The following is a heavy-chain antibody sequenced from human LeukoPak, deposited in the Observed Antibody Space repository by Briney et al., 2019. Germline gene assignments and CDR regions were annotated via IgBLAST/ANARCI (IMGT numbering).Heavy chain of an antibody. V-gene: IGHV3-66*01. CDR1: GLTVSTNY. D-gene: IGHD5-12*01. J-gene: IGHJ4*02. CDR3: ARGPPTWIEY. Sequence: LAGGSLRLSCAASGLTVSTNYMSWVRQAPGKGLEWVSVIYTGGSTYYGDSVKGRFTISRDNSKNTLYLQMNSLRVEDTAVYYCARGPPTWIEYWGQGTLVTVSS. CDR2: IYTGGST.